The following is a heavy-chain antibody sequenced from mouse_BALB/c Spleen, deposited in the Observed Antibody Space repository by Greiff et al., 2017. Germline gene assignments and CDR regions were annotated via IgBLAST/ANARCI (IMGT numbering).Heavy chain of an antibody. Sequence: QVQLQQSGAELMKPGASVKISCKATGYTFSSYWIEWVKQRPGHGLEWIGEILPGSGSTNYNEKFKGKATFTADTSSNTAYMQLSSLTSEDSAVYYCARWGTRYYYAMDYWGQGTSVTVSS. CDR1: GYTFSSYW. D-gene: IGHD1-1*01. J-gene: IGHJ4*01. CDR2: ILPGSGST. CDR3: ARWGTRYYYAMDY. V-gene: IGHV1-9*01.